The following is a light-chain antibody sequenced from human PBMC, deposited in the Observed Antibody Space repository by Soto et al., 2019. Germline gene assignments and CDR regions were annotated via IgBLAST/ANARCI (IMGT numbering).Light chain of an antibody. V-gene: IGKV1-5*01. J-gene: IGKJ1*01. CDR1: RNIERW. CDR2: NAS. CDR3: QHCDTSWP. Sequence: GDRVTITCRASRNIERWLAWYQQKPGKPPKLLILNASTLGSGVPSSFSGSGSGTEFTLTISSLQPDDFATYYCQHCDTSWPFGQGTKVDIK.